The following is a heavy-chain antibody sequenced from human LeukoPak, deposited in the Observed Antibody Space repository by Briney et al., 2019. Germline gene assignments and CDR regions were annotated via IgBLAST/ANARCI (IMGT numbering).Heavy chain of an antibody. D-gene: IGHD2-2*02. J-gene: IGHJ6*04. CDR3: ARGPPDCSSTSCYTGYHPWRLDV. Sequence: SETLSLTCAVYGGSFSGYYWSWIRQPPGKGLEWLGEINHSGSTNYNPSLKSRVTISVDTSKNQFSLKLSSVTAADTAVYYCARGPPDCSSTSCYTGYHPWRLDVWGKGTTVTVSS. CDR2: INHSGST. CDR1: GGSFSGYY. V-gene: IGHV4-34*01.